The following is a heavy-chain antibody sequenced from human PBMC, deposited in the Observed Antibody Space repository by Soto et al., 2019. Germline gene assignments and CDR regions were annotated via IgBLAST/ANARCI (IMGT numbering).Heavy chain of an antibody. CDR3: ARLDSSGYYYGYYFDY. Sequence: PSETLSLTCTVSGGSISSGGYYWSWIRQHPGKGLEWIGYIYYSGSTYYNPSLKSRVTISVDTSKNQFSLKLSSVTAADTAVYHCARLDSSGYYYGYYFDYWGQGTLVTVSS. J-gene: IGHJ4*02. V-gene: IGHV4-31*03. CDR1: GGSISSGGYY. CDR2: IYYSGST. D-gene: IGHD3-22*01.